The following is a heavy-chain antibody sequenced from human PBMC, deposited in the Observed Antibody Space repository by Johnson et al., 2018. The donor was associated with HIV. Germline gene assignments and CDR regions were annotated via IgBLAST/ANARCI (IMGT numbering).Heavy chain of an antibody. CDR2: IKQDGSEK. J-gene: IGHJ3*02. V-gene: IGHV3-7*02. Sequence: VQLVESGGGLVQPGGSLRLSCAASGFTFSSYWMSWVRQSPGKGLEWVANIKQDGSEKYYVDSVKGRFTISRDNAKNSLYLQMNSLRAEDTAVYFCARVTKYYFDSSVDAFDIWGQRTVVTVSS. CDR3: ARVTKYYFDSSVDAFDI. CDR1: GFTFSSYW. D-gene: IGHD3-22*01.